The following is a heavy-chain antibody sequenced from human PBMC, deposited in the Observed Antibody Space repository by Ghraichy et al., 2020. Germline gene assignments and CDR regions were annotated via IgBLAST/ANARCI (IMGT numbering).Heavy chain of an antibody. D-gene: IGHD3-16*01. CDR3: ARDLGSSTFGYYYYYYMDV. V-gene: IGHV4-61*01. Sequence: SETLSLTCTVSGGSVSSGSYYWSWIRQPPGKGLEWIGYIYYSGSTNYNPSLKSRVTISVDTSKNQFSLKLSSVTAADTAVYYCARDLGSSTFGYYYYYYMDVWGKGTTVTVSS. CDR2: IYYSGST. J-gene: IGHJ6*03. CDR1: GGSVSSGSYY.